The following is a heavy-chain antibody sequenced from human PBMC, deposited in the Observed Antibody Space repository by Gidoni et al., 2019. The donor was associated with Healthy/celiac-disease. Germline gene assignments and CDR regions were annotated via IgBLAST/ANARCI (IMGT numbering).Heavy chain of an antibody. CDR2: IYYSGST. V-gene: IGHV4-39*01. J-gene: IGHJ4*02. Sequence: QLQLQESGPGLVKPSETLSLTCTVSGGSISSSSYYWGWIRQPPGKGLEWIGSIYYSGSTYYNPSLKSRVTISVDTSKNQFSLKLSSVTAADTAVYYCARSSLVGATRHWGQGTLVTVSS. D-gene: IGHD1-26*01. CDR3: ARSSLVGATRH. CDR1: GGSISSSSYY.